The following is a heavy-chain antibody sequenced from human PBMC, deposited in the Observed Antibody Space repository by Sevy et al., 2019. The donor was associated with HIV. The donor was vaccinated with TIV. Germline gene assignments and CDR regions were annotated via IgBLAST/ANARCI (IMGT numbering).Heavy chain of an antibody. CDR1: GGSISSSNW. J-gene: IGHJ5*02. V-gene: IGHV4-4*02. CDR2: IYRSGST. CDR3: ARARSDSSGYYYAYRFDP. D-gene: IGHD3-22*01. Sequence: SETLSLTCAVSGGSISSSNWWSWVRQPPGKGLEWIGEIYRSGSTNYNPSLKSRVTLSVDKSKNQFSLKLSSVTAADTAVYYWARARSDSSGYYYAYRFDPWGQGTLVTVSS.